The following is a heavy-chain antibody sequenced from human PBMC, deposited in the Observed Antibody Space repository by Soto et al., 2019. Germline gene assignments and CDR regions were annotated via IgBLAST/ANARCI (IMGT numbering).Heavy chain of an antibody. V-gene: IGHV1-69*01. D-gene: IGHD3-10*01. CDR1: GGTFSSYA. Sequence: QVQLVQSGAEVKKPGSSVKVSCKASGGTFSSYAISWVRQAPGQGLEWMGGIIPIFGTANYAQKFQGRVTITADESTSTAYMELSSLRSEDTAVYYCARDRSVLWVGESPRARYYGMDVWGQGTTVTVSS. CDR2: IIPIFGTA. CDR3: ARDRSVLWVGESPRARYYGMDV. J-gene: IGHJ6*02.